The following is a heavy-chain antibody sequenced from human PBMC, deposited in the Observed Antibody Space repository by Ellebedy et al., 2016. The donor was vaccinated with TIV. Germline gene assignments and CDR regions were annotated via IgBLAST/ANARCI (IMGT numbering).Heavy chain of an antibody. D-gene: IGHD3-22*01. Sequence: AASVKVSCKASGYTFTRHGFSWVRQAPGQGLEWMGWISSYNGNTSYAQKFQGRVTMTTDTSTNTAYMELRSLTSDDTAVYYCARDKNGRNGTWLLSPTGYWGQGTLVTVSS. V-gene: IGHV1-18*01. CDR2: ISSYNGNT. J-gene: IGHJ4*02. CDR3: ARDKNGRNGTWLLSPTGY. CDR1: GYTFTRHG.